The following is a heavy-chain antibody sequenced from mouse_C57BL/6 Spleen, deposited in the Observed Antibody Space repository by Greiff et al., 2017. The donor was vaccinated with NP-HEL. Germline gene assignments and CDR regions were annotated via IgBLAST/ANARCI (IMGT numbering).Heavy chain of an antibody. CDR1: GYSITSGYD. V-gene: IGHV3-1*01. Sequence: EVQLQQSGPGMVKPSQSLSLTCTVTGYSITSGYDWHWIRHFPGNKLEWMGYISYSGSTNYNPSLKSRISITHDTSKNHFFLKLNSVTTEDTATYYCARGDTTVAWYFDVWGTGTTVTVSS. CDR2: ISYSGST. D-gene: IGHD1-1*01. CDR3: ARGDTTVAWYFDV. J-gene: IGHJ1*03.